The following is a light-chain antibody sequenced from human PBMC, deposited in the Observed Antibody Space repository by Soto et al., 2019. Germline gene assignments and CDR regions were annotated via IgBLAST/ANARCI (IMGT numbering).Light chain of an antibody. Sequence: DIQMTQSPSSVSASVGDRVTITCRASQGVRNWLAWYQQKPGIAPKLLIYAASSLQSGVPSRFSGSGSGTDFTLTISSVQPEDFATYYCQQANSFPITFGQGTRLDIK. CDR1: QGVRNW. J-gene: IGKJ5*01. CDR2: AAS. V-gene: IGKV1D-12*01. CDR3: QQANSFPIT.